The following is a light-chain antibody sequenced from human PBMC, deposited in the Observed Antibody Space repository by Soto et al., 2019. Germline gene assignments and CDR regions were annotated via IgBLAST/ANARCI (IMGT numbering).Light chain of an antibody. CDR1: SSDVGDFNY. V-gene: IGLV2-14*03. J-gene: IGLJ2*01. CDR2: DVT. Sequence: QSALTQPASVSGSPGRSVTISCTGSSSDVGDFNYVSWYQHLPGRAPKLIIYDVTNRPSGISYRFSASKSGRTASLTISGLLAEDEADYYCSSYSSSSTPVVFGGGTKVTVL. CDR3: SSYSSSSTPVV.